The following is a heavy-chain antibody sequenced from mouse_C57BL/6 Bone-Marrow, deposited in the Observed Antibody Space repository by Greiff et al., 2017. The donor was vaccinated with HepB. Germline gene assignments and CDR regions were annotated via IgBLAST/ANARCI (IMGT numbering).Heavy chain of an antibody. Sequence: QVQLQQPGAELVKPGASVKLSCKASGYTFTSYWMQWVKQRPGQGLEWIGEIDPSDSYTNYNQKFKGKATLTVDTASSTAYMQLSSLTSEDSAVYYCARSEGNSPYAMDYWGQGTSVTVSS. CDR3: ARSEGNSPYAMDY. J-gene: IGHJ4*01. D-gene: IGHD2-1*01. CDR1: GYTFTSYW. V-gene: IGHV1-50*01. CDR2: IDPSDSYT.